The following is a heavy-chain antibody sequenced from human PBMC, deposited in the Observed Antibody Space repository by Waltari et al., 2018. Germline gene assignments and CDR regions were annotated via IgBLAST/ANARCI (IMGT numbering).Heavy chain of an antibody. D-gene: IGHD3-10*01. Sequence: QVQLQESSPGLARPSETLSLTCDRSSYSISSGYFWGWIRQPPGKGLQWIGSISHSVSTYYNPSLKSRITLSVDTSKNQFALKVTSVTAADTATYYCVRDLGGSGNSWFDAWGQGSLVIVSS. V-gene: IGHV4-38-2*02. CDR1: SYSISSGYF. J-gene: IGHJ5*02. CDR3: VRDLGGSGNSWFDA. CDR2: ISHSVST.